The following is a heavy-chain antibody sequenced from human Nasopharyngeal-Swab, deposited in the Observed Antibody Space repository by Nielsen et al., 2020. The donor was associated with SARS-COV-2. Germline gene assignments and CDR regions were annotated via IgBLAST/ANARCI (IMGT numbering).Heavy chain of an antibody. CDR3: ARDIRFEEYMDV. J-gene: IGHJ6*03. D-gene: IGHD3-10*01. Sequence: GGSPRLSCAASGFTFNSYWMSWVRQAPGKGLEWVANIKQDGSAKYYVDSVKGRFTISRDNAKNSLYLQMNSLRAEDTAVYYCARDIRFEEYMDVWGKGTTVTVSS. CDR2: IKQDGSAK. CDR1: GFTFNSYW. V-gene: IGHV3-7*03.